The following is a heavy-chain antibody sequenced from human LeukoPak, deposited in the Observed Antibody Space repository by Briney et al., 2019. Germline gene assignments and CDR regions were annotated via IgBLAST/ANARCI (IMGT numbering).Heavy chain of an antibody. D-gene: IGHD5-12*01. CDR2: INPHSGGT. CDR3: AREIVATIGGAFDI. J-gene: IGHJ3*02. V-gene: IGHV1-2*02. CDR1: GYTFSDYY. Sequence: ASVKVSCKASGYTFSDYYLHCVRQAPGHGLEWMGWINPHSGGTHYAQKFQGRVTMTRDTSISTAYMELSSLRSDDTAVYFCAREIVATIGGAFDIWGQGTMVTVSS.